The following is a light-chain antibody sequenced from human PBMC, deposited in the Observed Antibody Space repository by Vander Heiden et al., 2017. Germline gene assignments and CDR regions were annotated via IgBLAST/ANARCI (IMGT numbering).Light chain of an antibody. Sequence: DIHMTQSPSTLSASVGDRVTIPRRASQNITTWLAWYQQKPGKAPKLLIYRASSLERGVPSRFSGSGSGTEFTLTISSLQPDDFGTYYCQQYSSYPYTFGQGTKLEIK. J-gene: IGKJ2*01. CDR3: QQYSSYPYT. V-gene: IGKV1-5*03. CDR2: RAS. CDR1: QNITTW.